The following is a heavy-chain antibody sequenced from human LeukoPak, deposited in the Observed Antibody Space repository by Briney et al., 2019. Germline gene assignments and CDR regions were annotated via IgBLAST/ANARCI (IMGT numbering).Heavy chain of an antibody. D-gene: IGHD3-10*01. V-gene: IGHV3-NL1*01. CDR3: ARSYGSGIVPYFDY. CDR1: GFTFSSYG. J-gene: IGHJ4*02. Sequence: GGSLRLSCAASGFTFSSYGMHWVRQAPGKGLEWVSVIYSGGSTYYADSVKGRFTTSRDNSKNMLYLQMNSLRAEDTAVYYCARSYGSGIVPYFDYWGQGTLVTVSS. CDR2: IYSGGST.